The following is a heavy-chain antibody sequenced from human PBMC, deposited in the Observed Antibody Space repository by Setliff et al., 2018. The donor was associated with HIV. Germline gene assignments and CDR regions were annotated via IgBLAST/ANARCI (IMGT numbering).Heavy chain of an antibody. CDR2: ISIGSGGAI. J-gene: IGHJ2*01. V-gene: IGHV3-21*03. Sequence: GGSLRLSCAASGFTFRNYKFNWVRQAPGRGLEWVSSISIGSGGAIDYADSVQGRFTISRDNSKNSLYLQMNCMKSDDTATYYCVGHYYDPLTGYYVWFFDVWGRGTLVTVSS. CDR3: VGHYYDPLTGYYVWFFDV. CDR1: GFTFRNYK. D-gene: IGHD3-9*01.